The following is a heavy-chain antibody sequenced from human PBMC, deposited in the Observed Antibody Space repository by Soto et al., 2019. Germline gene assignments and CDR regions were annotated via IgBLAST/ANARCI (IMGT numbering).Heavy chain of an antibody. CDR3: TRAADPYYYDSSGYYYPDS. CDR1: GFMFGDYA. D-gene: IGHD3-22*01. CDR2: IRNKAYGETT. Sequence: GGSLRLSCIASGFMFGDYAMSWFRQAPGQGLEWVGFIRNKAYGETTEYVASVKGRFTISRDDAKSIAYLQLNSLKTEDTAVYYCTRAADPYYYDSSGYYYPDSWGQGTLVTVSS. J-gene: IGHJ5*01. V-gene: IGHV3-49*03.